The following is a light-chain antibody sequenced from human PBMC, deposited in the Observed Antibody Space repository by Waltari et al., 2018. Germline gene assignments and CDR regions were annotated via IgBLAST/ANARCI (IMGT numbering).Light chain of an antibody. CDR3: QHYYSPPWT. CDR2: WAS. CDR1: QSVLYSSNNKNY. V-gene: IGKV4-1*01. J-gene: IGKJ1*01. Sequence: DIVMTQSPDSLAASLGDRATIHCNSSQSVLYSSNNKNYLAWYQHKPGQPPQLLIYWASTRVSGVPDRFSGSVSWTDFTLAISSLQAEDVAVYYCQHYYSPPWTFGQGTKVEIK.